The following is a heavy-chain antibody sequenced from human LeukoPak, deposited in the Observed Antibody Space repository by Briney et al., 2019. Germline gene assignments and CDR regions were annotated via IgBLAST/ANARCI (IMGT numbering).Heavy chain of an antibody. CDR2: INPNSDGY. CDR3: ASLIVGPGVLVDY. J-gene: IGHJ4*02. V-gene: IGHV1-2*02. D-gene: IGHD2-8*02. Sequence: GASVKVSCKASGHTFTGYYMQGVRQAPGHGLEWMGWINPNSDGYKLAQRFQGRVTLTWDTSLNTANMEMTSLRSDDTAVYYCASLIVGPGVLVDYWGQGTLVTVSS. CDR1: GHTFTGYY.